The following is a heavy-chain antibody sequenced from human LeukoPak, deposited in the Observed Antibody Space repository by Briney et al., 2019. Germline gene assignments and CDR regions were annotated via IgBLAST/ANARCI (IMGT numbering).Heavy chain of an antibody. D-gene: IGHD3-16*02. CDR2: ISGSGGST. CDR1: GFTFSSYA. Sequence: GGSLRLSCAASGFTFSSYAMSWVRQAPGKGLEWVSTISGSGGSTYYADSVKGRFTISRDNSKNTLYLQMNNLRAEDTAVFYCAKSRPGGIVITFGGVIAPPDYWGQGTLVTVSS. J-gene: IGHJ4*02. V-gene: IGHV3-23*01. CDR3: AKSRPGGIVITFGGVIAPPDY.